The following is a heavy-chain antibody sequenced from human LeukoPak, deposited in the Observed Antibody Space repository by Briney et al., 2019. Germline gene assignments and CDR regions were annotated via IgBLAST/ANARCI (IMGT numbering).Heavy chain of an antibody. CDR2: ISYSGST. J-gene: IGHJ4*02. Sequence: PSETLSLTCTVSGDSISSSSYYWGWIRQPPGKGLEWIGSISYSGSTYYNPSLKSRVTISVDTSKNQFSLKLNSVTAADTAVYYCARVGSGYSYGPFDYWGQGTLVTVSS. D-gene: IGHD5-18*01. V-gene: IGHV4-39*07. CDR1: GDSISSSSYY. CDR3: ARVGSGYSYGPFDY.